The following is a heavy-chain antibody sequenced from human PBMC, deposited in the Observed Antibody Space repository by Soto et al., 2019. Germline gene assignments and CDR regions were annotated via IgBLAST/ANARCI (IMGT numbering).Heavy chain of an antibody. D-gene: IGHD6-6*01. CDR1: GFTFSSYS. Sequence: GGSLRLSCAASGFTFSSYSMNWVRQAPGKGLEWVSSISSSSSYIYYADSVKGRFTISRDNAKNSLYLQMNSLRAEDTAVYYCARGGGYSSSGGPYYGMDVWGQGTTVTVSS. V-gene: IGHV3-21*01. CDR2: ISSSSSYI. J-gene: IGHJ6*02. CDR3: ARGGGYSSSGGPYYGMDV.